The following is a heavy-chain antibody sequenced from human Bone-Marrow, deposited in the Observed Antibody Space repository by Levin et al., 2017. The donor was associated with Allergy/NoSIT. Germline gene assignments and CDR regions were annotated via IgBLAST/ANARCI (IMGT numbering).Heavy chain of an antibody. D-gene: IGHD3-3*01. V-gene: IGHV3-23*01. Sequence: PGGSLRLSCAASGFTFSSYAMSWVRQAPGKGLEWVSAISGSGGSTYYADSVKGRFTISRDNSKNTLYLQMNSLRAEDTAVYYCAKDSTRITIFGVVIGCYDYWGQGTLVTVSS. CDR3: AKDSTRITIFGVVIGCYDY. J-gene: IGHJ4*02. CDR1: GFTFSSYA. CDR2: ISGSGGST.